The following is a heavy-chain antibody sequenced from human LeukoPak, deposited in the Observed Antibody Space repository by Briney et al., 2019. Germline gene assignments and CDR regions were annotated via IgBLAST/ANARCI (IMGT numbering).Heavy chain of an antibody. D-gene: IGHD1-26*01. J-gene: IGHJ6*02. CDR3: ASTSAVGATVYYYYGMDV. Sequence: ASVKVSCKASGYTFTSYGISWVRQAPGQGPEWMGWISAYNGNTEYAQKLQGRVTMTTDTSTSTAYMELRSLRSDDTAVYYCASTSAVGATVYYYYGMDVWGRGTTVTVSS. CDR2: ISAYNGNT. V-gene: IGHV1-18*01. CDR1: GYTFTSYG.